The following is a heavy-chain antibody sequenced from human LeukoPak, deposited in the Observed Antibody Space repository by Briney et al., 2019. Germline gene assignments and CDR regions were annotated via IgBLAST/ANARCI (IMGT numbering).Heavy chain of an antibody. CDR2: INPSGVST. J-gene: IGHJ4*02. V-gene: IGHV1-46*01. CDR3: ASYSGSYSAFDY. D-gene: IGHD1-26*01. CDR1: GYTFTSYY. Sequence: ASVKVSCKASGYTFTSYYMHWVRQAPGQGLEWMGIINPSGVSTSYAPKFQGRVTMTRDTSTSTVYMELSSLRSEDTAVYYCASYSGSYSAFDYWGQGTLVTVSS.